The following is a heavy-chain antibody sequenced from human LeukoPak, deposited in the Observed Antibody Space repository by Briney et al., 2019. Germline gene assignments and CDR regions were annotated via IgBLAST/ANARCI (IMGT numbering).Heavy chain of an antibody. V-gene: IGHV1-69*05. CDR2: IIPIFGTA. Sequence: ASVKVSCKASGGTFSSYAISWVRQAPGQGLEWMGGIIPIFGTANYAQKFQGRVTITTDESTSTAYMELSSLRSEDTAVYYCARDIGWEQQPDNWFDPWGQGTLVTVSS. CDR3: ARDIGWEQQPDNWFDP. CDR1: GGTFSSYA. J-gene: IGHJ5*02. D-gene: IGHD6-13*01.